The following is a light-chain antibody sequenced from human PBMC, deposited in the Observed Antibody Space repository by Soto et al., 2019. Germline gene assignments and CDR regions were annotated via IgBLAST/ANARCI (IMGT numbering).Light chain of an antibody. Sequence: DIQMTLSPSSLSASVEDRVTIPCQASQDISNYLNWYQQKPGKAPKLLIYDASSLESGVPSRFSGSGSGTEFTLTISSLQPDDFATYYCQQYNSYPWTFGQGTKVDVK. CDR2: DAS. J-gene: IGKJ1*01. CDR3: QQYNSYPWT. V-gene: IGKV1-16*01. CDR1: QDISNY.